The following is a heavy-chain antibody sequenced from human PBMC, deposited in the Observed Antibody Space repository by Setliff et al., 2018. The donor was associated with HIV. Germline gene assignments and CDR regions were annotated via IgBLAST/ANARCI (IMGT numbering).Heavy chain of an antibody. CDR2: LSPSGTT. D-gene: IGHD4-17*01. J-gene: IGHJ4*02. CDR1: GGSLRDYY. CDR3: ASFFVTTVTNQDY. Sequence: SETLSLTCVMDGGSLRDYYWSWIRQPPGKGLEWIGELSPSGTTRSNPSLQSRVTISLDTSNNQFSLKLTSVTAADTAMYYCASFFVTTVTNQDYWGQGTPVTVSS. V-gene: IGHV4-34*01.